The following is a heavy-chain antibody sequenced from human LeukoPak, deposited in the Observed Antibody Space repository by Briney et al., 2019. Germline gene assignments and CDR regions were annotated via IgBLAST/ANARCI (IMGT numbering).Heavy chain of an antibody. J-gene: IGHJ6*02. CDR1: GFTFSSHA. CDR2: ISASGGTT. Sequence: GGSLRLSCAASGFTFSSHAMSWGRQAPGEGLEWVSPISASGGTTYYADSVKGRFTISRDNSKNTLYLQMNSLRAEDTAVYYCATSGGAAAGYHPDYYYYYGMDVWGQGTTVTVSS. D-gene: IGHD6-13*01. V-gene: IGHV3-23*01. CDR3: ATSGGAAAGYHPDYYYYYGMDV.